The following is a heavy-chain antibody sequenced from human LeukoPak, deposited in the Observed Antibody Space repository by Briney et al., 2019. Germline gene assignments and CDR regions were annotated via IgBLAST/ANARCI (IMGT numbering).Heavy chain of an antibody. J-gene: IGHJ5*02. D-gene: IGHD6-19*01. CDR1: GGSISSYY. Sequence: SETLSLTCTVSGGSISSYYWSWIRQPAGKGLEWIGRIYTSGSTNYNPSLKSRVTMPVDTSTNQFSLKLSSVTAADTAVYYCARGIAVAGTSWFDPWGQGTLVTVSS. CDR2: IYTSGST. V-gene: IGHV4-4*07. CDR3: ARGIAVAGTSWFDP.